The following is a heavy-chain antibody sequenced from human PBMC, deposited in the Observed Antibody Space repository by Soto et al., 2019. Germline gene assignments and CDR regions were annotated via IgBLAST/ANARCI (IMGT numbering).Heavy chain of an antibody. CDR2: ISSSGSTI. Sequence: PGGSLRLSCAASGFTFSDYYMSWIRQAPGKGLEWVSYISSSGSTIYYADSVKGRFTISRDNAKNSLYLQMNSLRAEDTAVYYCARIEFPNYYYMDVWGKGTTVTVSS. CDR1: GFTFSDYY. V-gene: IGHV3-11*01. J-gene: IGHJ6*03. CDR3: ARIEFPNYYYMDV.